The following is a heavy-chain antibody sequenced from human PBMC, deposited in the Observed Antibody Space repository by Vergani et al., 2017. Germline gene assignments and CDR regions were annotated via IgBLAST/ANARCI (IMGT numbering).Heavy chain of an antibody. D-gene: IGHD2-21*01. J-gene: IGHJ3*02. Sequence: QAQLQESGPRLVQPSQTLSLTCSFSGGSLDIQSQTWGWIRQPAGEGLEWIGLIDVKGNSNFSPSLEGRVTMSADASRGRFSLNLLSVTTSDTAVYYCVGVLHTSYILGAFGIWGQGIKVTVSS. CDR1: GGSLDIQSQT. CDR2: IDVKGNS. V-gene: IGHV4-61*02. CDR3: VGVLHTSYILGAFGI.